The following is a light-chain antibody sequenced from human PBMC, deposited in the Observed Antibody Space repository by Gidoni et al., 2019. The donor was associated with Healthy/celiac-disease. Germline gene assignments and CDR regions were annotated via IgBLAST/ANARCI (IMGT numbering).Light chain of an antibody. CDR1: QSVSSSY. Sequence: EIVLTQSPGTLSLSPGERATLSCRASQSVSSSYLAWYQQKPGQAPRLLIYGASSRATGIPDRFSGSGSGTDFTLTISRLEPEDFAVYYCQQYGSSPWTXGXGTKXEIK. J-gene: IGKJ1*01. CDR3: QQYGSSPWT. V-gene: IGKV3-20*01. CDR2: GAS.